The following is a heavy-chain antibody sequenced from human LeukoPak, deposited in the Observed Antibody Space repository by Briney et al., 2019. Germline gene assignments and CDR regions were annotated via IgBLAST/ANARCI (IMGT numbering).Heavy chain of an antibody. CDR2: INHSGST. V-gene: IGHV4-34*01. CDR1: GGSFSGYY. D-gene: IGHD1-26*01. CDR3: ASGGSYSLYYFDY. J-gene: IGHJ4*02. Sequence: SETLSLTCAVYGGSFSGYYWSWIRQPPGKGLEWIGEINHSGSTDYNPSLKSRVTISVDTSKNQFSLKLSSVTAADTAVYYCASGGSYSLYYFDYWGQGTLVTVSS.